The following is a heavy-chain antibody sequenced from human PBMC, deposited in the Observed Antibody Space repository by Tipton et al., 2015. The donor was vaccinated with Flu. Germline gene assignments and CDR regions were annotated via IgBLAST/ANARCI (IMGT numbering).Heavy chain of an antibody. D-gene: IGHD3-3*01. CDR3: ATSGIFGVSDY. J-gene: IGHJ4*02. CDR2: IKQDGSEK. V-gene: IGHV3-7*01. Sequence: GSLRLSCAASGFTFSSYWMSWVRQAPGKGLEWVANIKQDGSEKYYVDSVKGRFTISRDNAKNSLYLQMNSLRAEDTAVYYCATSGIFGVSDYWGQGTLVTVSS. CDR1: GFTFSSYW.